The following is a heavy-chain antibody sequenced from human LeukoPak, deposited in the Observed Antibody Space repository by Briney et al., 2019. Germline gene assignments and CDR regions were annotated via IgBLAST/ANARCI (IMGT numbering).Heavy chain of an antibody. Sequence: GGSLRLSCAASGFTFSSYWMSWVRQAPGKGLEWVANIKQDGSEKYYVDSVKGRFTISRDNAKNSLYLQMNSLRTEDTAVYYCARRQGSYFDTSGYYYGWGQGTLVTVSS. CDR2: IKQDGSEK. V-gene: IGHV3-7*01. D-gene: IGHD3-22*01. CDR1: GFTFSSYW. CDR3: ARRQGSYFDTSGYYYG. J-gene: IGHJ4*02.